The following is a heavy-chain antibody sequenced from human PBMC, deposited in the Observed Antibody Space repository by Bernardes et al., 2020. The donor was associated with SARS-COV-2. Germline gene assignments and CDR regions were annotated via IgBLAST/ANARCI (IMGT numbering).Heavy chain of an antibody. CDR3: ARGGIFGAVKGGMDV. J-gene: IGHJ6*02. CDR1: GFTFSDNA. V-gene: IGHV3-30-3*01. Sequence: GGSLRLSCAASGFTFSDNALHWVRQAPGKGLGWVAVISYDGSKKYYADSVKGRFTISRDNSKDTLYLQMNGLRDEDTALYYCARGGIFGAVKGGMDVWGQGTTVTVSS. CDR2: ISYDGSKK. D-gene: IGHD3-3*01.